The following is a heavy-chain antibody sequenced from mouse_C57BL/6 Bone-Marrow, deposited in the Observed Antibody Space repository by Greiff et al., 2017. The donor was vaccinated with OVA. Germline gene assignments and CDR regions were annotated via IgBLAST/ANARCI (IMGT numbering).Heavy chain of an antibody. J-gene: IGHJ2*01. V-gene: IGHV14-2*01. CDR3: ARIYYGTLDY. D-gene: IGHD2-1*01. Sequence: VQLQQSGAELVKPGASVKLSCTASGFNIKDYYMHWVKQRTEQGLEWIGRIDPEDGETKYAPNFQGKATITADTSSNTAYLQLSSLTSEDTAVYYCARIYYGTLDYWGQGTTLTVSS. CDR1: GFNIKDYY. CDR2: IDPEDGET.